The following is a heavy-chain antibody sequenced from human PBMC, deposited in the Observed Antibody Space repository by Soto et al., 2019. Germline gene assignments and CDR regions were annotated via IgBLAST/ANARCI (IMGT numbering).Heavy chain of an antibody. CDR3: ARGSGIVALPGELEDVNYDY. CDR2: INESGST. J-gene: IGHJ4*02. D-gene: IGHD1-1*01. Sequence: QVQLQQWGAGLVKPSETLSLSCAVYGQSFSGHSWAWIRQPPGNGLEWIGEINESGSTYYNPSLKSRVTISTETSKNQFSLKLSSVSAAAPAAYFCARGSGIVALPGELEDVNYDYWGQGTLVNVSS. CDR1: GQSFSGHS. V-gene: IGHV4-34*01.